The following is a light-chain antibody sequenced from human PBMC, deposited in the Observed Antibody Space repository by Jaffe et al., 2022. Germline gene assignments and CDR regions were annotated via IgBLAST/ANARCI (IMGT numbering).Light chain of an antibody. J-gene: IGKJ2*01. CDR3: QQYYNIPYT. CDR1: QTVLYSSTNDNY. V-gene: IGKV4-1*01. Sequence: DIVMTQSPDSLPVSLGERATINCKSSQTVLYSSTNDNYLAWYQQKPGQPPKLLLYWASSRESGVPDRFTGSGSGTDFTLTISSVQPDDVAVYYCQQYYNIPYTFGQGTRLEIK. CDR2: WAS.